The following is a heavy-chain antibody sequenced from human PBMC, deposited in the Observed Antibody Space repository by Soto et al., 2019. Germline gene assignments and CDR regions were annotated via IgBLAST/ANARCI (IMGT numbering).Heavy chain of an antibody. Sequence: SLRLSCAASGFPFLSYAMHWVRQAPGKGLEWVAVISYDGSNKYYADSVKGRFTISRDNSKNTLYLQMNSLRAEDTAVYYCARVPRPYDFLSGYAAWGQGTLLTVSS. CDR3: ARVPRPYDFLSGYAA. CDR2: ISYDGSNK. D-gene: IGHD3-3*01. V-gene: IGHV3-30-3*01. CDR1: GFPFLSYA. J-gene: IGHJ5*02.